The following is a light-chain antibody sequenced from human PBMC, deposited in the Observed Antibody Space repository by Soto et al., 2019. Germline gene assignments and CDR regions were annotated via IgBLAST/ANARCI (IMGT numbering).Light chain of an antibody. CDR1: QSVSSY. CDR2: DAS. Sequence: EIVLTQSPATLSLSPRERSTLXXRASQSVSSYLAWYQQKPGQAPRLLXYDASNRATGIPARFSGSGSGTDFTLTISSLEPEDYAVYYCQQRSNCPPSTFGQGTRLEIK. V-gene: IGKV3-11*01. J-gene: IGKJ5*01. CDR3: QQRSNCPPST.